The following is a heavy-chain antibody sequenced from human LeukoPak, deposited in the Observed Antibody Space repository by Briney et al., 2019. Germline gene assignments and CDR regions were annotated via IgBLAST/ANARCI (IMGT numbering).Heavy chain of an antibody. CDR1: GYTFTGYY. Sequence: ASVKVSCKASGYTFTGYYMHWVRQAPGQGLEWMGWINPNSGGTNYAQKLQGRGTMTRDTSISTASMAPRTLRAGGPPVHYCARRTYCASYYPPDDAFDVWGQGPMVTVSS. CDR3: ARRTYCASYYPPDDAFDV. J-gene: IGHJ3*01. D-gene: IGHD2-21*01. V-gene: IGHV1-2*02. CDR2: INPNSGGT.